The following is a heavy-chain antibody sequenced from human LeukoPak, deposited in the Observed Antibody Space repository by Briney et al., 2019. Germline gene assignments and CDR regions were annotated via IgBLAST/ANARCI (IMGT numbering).Heavy chain of an antibody. V-gene: IGHV5-51*01. D-gene: IGHD2-2*01. Sequence: GESLKISCKGSGYSCTSYWIGWVRPMPGKGLEWMGIIYPGDSDTRYSPSFQDQVTISADKSISTAYLQWSSLKASDTAMYYCARPLSDTDAFDIWGQGTMVTVSS. CDR1: GYSCTSYW. CDR3: ARPLSDTDAFDI. J-gene: IGHJ3*02. CDR2: IYPGDSDT.